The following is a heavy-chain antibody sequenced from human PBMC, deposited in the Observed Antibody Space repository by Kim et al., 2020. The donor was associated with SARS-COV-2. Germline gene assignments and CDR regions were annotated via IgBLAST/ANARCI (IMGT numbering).Heavy chain of an antibody. J-gene: IGHJ4*02. CDR3: ARVPKEIAPDSTLLWFGELFLPQFDY. CDR1: GYTFTGYY. CDR2: INPNSGGT. V-gene: IGHV1-2*02. D-gene: IGHD3-10*01. Sequence: ASVKVSCKASGYTFTGYYMHWVRQAPGQGLEWMGWINPNSGGTNYAQKFQGRVTMTRDTSISTAYLELSRLRSDDTAVYYFARVPKEIAPDSTLLWFGELFLPQFDYWGQGTPVTVSS.